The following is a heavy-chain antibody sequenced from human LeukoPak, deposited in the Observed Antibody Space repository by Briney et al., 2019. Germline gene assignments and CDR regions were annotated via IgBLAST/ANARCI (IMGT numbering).Heavy chain of an antibody. Sequence: SETLSLTCTVSGGSISSYYWSWIRQPPGKGLEWIGYIYYSGSTNYNPSLKSRVTIPVDTSKNQFSLKLSSVTAADTAVYYCARSLYYYDSSGYRYWGQGTLVTVSS. CDR1: GGSISSYY. CDR2: IYYSGST. D-gene: IGHD3-22*01. V-gene: IGHV4-59*01. J-gene: IGHJ4*02. CDR3: ARSLYYYDSSGYRY.